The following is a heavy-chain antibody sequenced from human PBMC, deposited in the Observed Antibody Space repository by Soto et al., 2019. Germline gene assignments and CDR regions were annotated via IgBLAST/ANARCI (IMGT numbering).Heavy chain of an antibody. V-gene: IGHV3-23*01. CDR1: GLTFSSYA. Sequence: PGGSLRLSCAASGLTFSSYAMSWVRQATGKGLEWVSAISGSGGYTHYADSVKGRFTISRDNSKNTLYLQMNSLRAEDTAVYYCAKAYYYDSSGYFKVLDVWGQGTTVTVSS. J-gene: IGHJ6*02. D-gene: IGHD3-22*01. CDR3: AKAYYYDSSGYFKVLDV. CDR2: ISGSGGYT.